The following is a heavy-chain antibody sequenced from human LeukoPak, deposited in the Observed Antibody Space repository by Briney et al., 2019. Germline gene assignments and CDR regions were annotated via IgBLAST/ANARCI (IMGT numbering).Heavy chain of an antibody. CDR1: GYTFTSYG. D-gene: IGHD1-26*01. CDR2: ISAYNGNT. J-gene: IGHJ4*02. Sequence: ASVKVSCKASGYTFTSYGISWVRQAPGQGLEWMGWISAYNGNTNYAQKLQGRVTMTTDTSTSTAYKELRSLRSDDTAVYYCARVWVGATLFDYWGQGTLVTVSS. CDR3: ARVWVGATLFDY. V-gene: IGHV1-18*01.